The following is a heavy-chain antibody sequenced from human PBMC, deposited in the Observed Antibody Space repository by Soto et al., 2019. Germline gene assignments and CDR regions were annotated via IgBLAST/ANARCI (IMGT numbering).Heavy chain of an antibody. CDR3: ARVYNWNYERAPYGMDV. V-gene: IGHV1-69*13. J-gene: IGHJ6*02. D-gene: IGHD1-7*01. Sequence: GASVKVSCKASGGTFSSYAISWVRQAPGQGLEWMGGIIPIFGTANYAQKFQGRVTITADESTSTAYMELSSLRPEDTAVYYCARVYNWNYERAPYGMDVWGQGTTVTVSS. CDR2: IIPIFGTA. CDR1: GGTFSSYA.